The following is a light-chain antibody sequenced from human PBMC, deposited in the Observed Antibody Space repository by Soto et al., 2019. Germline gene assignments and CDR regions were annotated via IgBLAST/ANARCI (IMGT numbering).Light chain of an antibody. Sequence: DIQMTQSPSSLSASVGDRVTITCRANQSISTYLNWYQQKPGKAPKLLIYAASNLQSGVSSRFSGSGSGTAFTLTISSLQPADFATYYCQQYNSYPWTFGQGTKV. CDR1: QSISTY. CDR3: QQYNSYPWT. V-gene: IGKV1-39*01. J-gene: IGKJ1*01. CDR2: AAS.